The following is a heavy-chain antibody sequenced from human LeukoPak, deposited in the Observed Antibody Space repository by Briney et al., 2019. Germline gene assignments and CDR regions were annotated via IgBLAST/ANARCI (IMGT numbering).Heavy chain of an antibody. CDR2: IYYSGST. CDR3: ASTIYSNYYY. D-gene: IGHD4-11*01. CDR1: GGSISSSSYY. Sequence: SETLSPTCTVSGGSISSSSYYWGWIRQPPGKGLEWIGSIYYSGSTYYNPSLKSRLTISIGTSKNQFSLKLSSVTAADTAVYYCASTIYSNYYYWGQGTLGTVSS. V-gene: IGHV4-39*01. J-gene: IGHJ4*02.